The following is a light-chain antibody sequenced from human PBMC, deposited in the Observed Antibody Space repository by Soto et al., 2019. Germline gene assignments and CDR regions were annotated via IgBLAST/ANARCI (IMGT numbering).Light chain of an antibody. CDR3: QQRSDWFT. CDR1: QSVSNF. J-gene: IGKJ5*01. V-gene: IGKV3-11*01. CDR2: DAS. Sequence: IVFTQSPATLSLSPGQRATLSCRASQSVSNFLAWYQQKPGQAPRLLIYDASNRATGIPVRFSGSGSGTDFTLTISSLEPEDFGLYYCQQRSDWFTFGQGTRLEIK.